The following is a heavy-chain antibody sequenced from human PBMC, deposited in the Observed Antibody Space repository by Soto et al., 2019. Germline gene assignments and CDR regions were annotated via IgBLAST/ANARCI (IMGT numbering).Heavy chain of an antibody. CDR2: INAGYGNT. J-gene: IGHJ4*02. D-gene: IGHD7-27*01. CDR1: GYTFTDYA. CDR3: ARDTGDGTFDF. Sequence: ASVKVSCKASGYTFTDYAIQWVRQAPGQRLEWMGWINAGYGNTKSSQKFQDRVTISRDTSASTAYMELTSLRSEDTAVYYCARDTGDGTFDFWGQGTLVTVSS. V-gene: IGHV1-3*01.